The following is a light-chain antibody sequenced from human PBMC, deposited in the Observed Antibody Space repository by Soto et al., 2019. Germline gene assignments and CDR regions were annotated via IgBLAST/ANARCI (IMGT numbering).Light chain of an antibody. CDR2: KAS. J-gene: IGKJ1*01. Sequence: DTLMTQSPSSVSASIGDRVILTCRASRDISTWLAWYQQKPGQAPKLLISKASNLQSGVPSRFSGSGSGREFTLITSSLQPDDFATYFCHQANSFPRTFGQGTTVEIK. CDR3: HQANSFPRT. V-gene: IGKV1-12*01. CDR1: RDISTW.